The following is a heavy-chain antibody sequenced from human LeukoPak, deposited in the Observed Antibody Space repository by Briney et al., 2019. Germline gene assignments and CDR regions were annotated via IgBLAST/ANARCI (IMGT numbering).Heavy chain of an antibody. V-gene: IGHV1-46*01. D-gene: IGHD1-26*01. J-gene: IGHJ6*03. CDR1: GYTFTMYY. CDR2: INPGDGAT. CDR3: WRGQRGGLSGSWGGLFASYYTYYYMDV. Sequence: ASVKVSCKASGYTFTMYYIHWVRQAPGQGFEWMGMINPGDGATTYAQRFRGRVTVTRDMSTTTVYMDLRSLRSEDTAVYFCWRGQRGGLSGSWGGLFASYYTYYYMDVWGRGTTVTVSS.